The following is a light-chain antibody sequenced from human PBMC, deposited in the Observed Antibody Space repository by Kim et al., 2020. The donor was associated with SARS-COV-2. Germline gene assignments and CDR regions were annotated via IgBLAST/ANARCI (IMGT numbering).Light chain of an antibody. V-gene: IGLV3-21*03. Sequence: PGKTARITCGVNNIGSKSVHWYQQKRGQAPVLVVYDESDRPSGIPERFSGSNSGDTATLTIRRVEAGDEADYYCQVWDSSSYHSFFGGGTQLTVL. CDR2: DES. CDR3: QVWDSSSYHSF. CDR1: NIGSKS. J-gene: IGLJ2*01.